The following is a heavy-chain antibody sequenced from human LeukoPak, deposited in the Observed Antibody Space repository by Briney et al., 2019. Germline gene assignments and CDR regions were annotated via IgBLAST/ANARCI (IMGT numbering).Heavy chain of an antibody. V-gene: IGHV4-30-2*01. CDR2: IYHSGST. CDR1: GGSFSSGAYS. CDR3: ARFVDTATDDWFDP. D-gene: IGHD5-18*01. Sequence: SQTLSLTCAVSGGSFSSGAYSWSCLRQPPGQGLEWLVYIYHSGSTYYSPSLKSRATISVDRSKNQFSLKLSSVTAADTAVYYCARFVDTATDDWFDPWGQGRLVTVS. J-gene: IGHJ5*02.